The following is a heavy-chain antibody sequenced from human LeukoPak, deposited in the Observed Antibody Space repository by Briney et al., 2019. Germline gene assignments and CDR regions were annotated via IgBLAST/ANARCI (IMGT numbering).Heavy chain of an antibody. CDR1: GGSISSHY. V-gene: IGHV4-59*08. Sequence: SETLSLTCTVSGGSISSHYWSWIRQPPGKGLEWIGYIYYSGSTNYNPSLKSRVTISVDTSKNQFSLKLSSVTAADTAVYYCARVPGPNWFDPWGQGTLVTVSS. CDR2: IYYSGST. CDR3: ARVPGPNWFDP. J-gene: IGHJ5*02.